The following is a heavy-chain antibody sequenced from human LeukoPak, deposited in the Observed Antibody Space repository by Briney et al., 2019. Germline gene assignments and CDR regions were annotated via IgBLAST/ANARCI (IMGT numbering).Heavy chain of an antibody. J-gene: IGHJ4*02. CDR1: EFTFSRYW. V-gene: IGHV3-7*01. CDR2: IKKDGSEQ. D-gene: IGHD6-19*01. Sequence: GGSLRLSCAASEFTFSRYWMSWVRQAPGKGLEWVANIKKDGSEQYYVDSVKGRFTISRDNAKNSLYLQMNSLRVEDTAVYYCARDFLDHSSGWSIDYWGQGTLVTVSS. CDR3: ARDFLDHSSGWSIDY.